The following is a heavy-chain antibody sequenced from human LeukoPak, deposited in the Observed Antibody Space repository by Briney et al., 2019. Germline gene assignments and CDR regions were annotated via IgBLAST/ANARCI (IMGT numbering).Heavy chain of an antibody. Sequence: QPGGPLRLSCAASGFTFSNYWMHWVRQAPGKGLVWVSRINSDGSTTSYADSVKGRFTISRDNSKNTLYLQMNSLRAEDTAVYYCARSGVASQTAYRGDAFDIWGQGTMVTVSS. J-gene: IGHJ3*02. D-gene: IGHD2-8*01. CDR3: ARSGVASQTAYRGDAFDI. CDR1: GFTFSNYW. CDR2: INSDGSTT. V-gene: IGHV3-74*01.